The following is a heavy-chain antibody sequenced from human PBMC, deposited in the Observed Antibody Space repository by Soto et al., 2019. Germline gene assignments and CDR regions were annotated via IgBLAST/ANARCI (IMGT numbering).Heavy chain of an antibody. CDR2: IYPGDSDT. CDR1: RHSSTSYW. CDR3: ARLSGCSSTSCYTYMDV. V-gene: IGHV5-51*07. J-gene: IGHJ6*03. Sequence: ADQKISCKPCRHSSTSYWIGWEHQMLAKGLESMGIIYPGDSDTRYSPSFQGQVTISADKSISTAYLQWSSLKASDTAMYYCARLSGCSSTSCYTYMDVWGQGTTVTVSS. D-gene: IGHD2-2*02.